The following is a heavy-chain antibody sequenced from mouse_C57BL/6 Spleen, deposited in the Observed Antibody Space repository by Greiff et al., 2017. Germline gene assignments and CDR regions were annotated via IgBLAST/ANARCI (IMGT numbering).Heavy chain of an antibody. CDR3: AREGVITTVPYYFDY. Sequence: VQLQQPGAELVKPGASVKMSCKASGYTFTSYWITWVKQRPGQGLEWIGDIYPGSGSTNYNEKFKSKATLTVDTSSSTAYMQLSSLTSEDSAVYYCAREGVITTVPYYFDYWGQGTTLTVSS. D-gene: IGHD1-1*01. CDR2: IYPGSGST. J-gene: IGHJ2*01. V-gene: IGHV1-55*01. CDR1: GYTFTSYW.